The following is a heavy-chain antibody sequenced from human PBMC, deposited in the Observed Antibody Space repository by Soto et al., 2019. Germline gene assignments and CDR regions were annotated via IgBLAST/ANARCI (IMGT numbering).Heavy chain of an antibody. CDR3: AKSIGLRSGAYYGIDV. CDR2: ISYDGSNK. D-gene: IGHD3-3*01. Sequence: QVQLVESGGGVVQPGRSLRLSCAASGFTFSSYGMHWVRQAPGKGLEWVAVISYDGSNKYYADSVKGRFTISRDNSKNTLYLQMNSLRDEDTAVYYCAKSIGLRSGAYYGIDVWGQGPTVTDSS. CDR1: GFTFSSYG. V-gene: IGHV3-30*18. J-gene: IGHJ6*02.